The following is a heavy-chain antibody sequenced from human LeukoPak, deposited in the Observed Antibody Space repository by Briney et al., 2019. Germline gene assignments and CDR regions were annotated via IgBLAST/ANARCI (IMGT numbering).Heavy chain of an antibody. Sequence: SETLSLTCTVSGGSISSYYWSWIRQPPGKGLEWIGYIYYSGSTNYSPSLKSRVTISLDTSKNHFSLRLSSVTASDTAVYYCARATAGTTLFEGIDYWGQGTLVTVSS. D-gene: IGHD1-1*01. V-gene: IGHV4-59*08. CDR2: IYYSGST. CDR3: ARATAGTTLFEGIDY. CDR1: GGSISSYY. J-gene: IGHJ4*02.